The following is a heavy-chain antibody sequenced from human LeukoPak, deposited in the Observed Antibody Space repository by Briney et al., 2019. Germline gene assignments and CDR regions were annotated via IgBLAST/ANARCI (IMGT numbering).Heavy chain of an antibody. CDR3: AKVVAWVDY. CDR2: ISDSGSST. Sequence: GGSLRLSCAASGVTLRNYAMTWIRQAPGKGLEWVSGISDSGSSTYYADSVKGRFTISRDNSKNTMYLQMNSLRAEDTAVYYCAKVVAWVDYWGQGTLVTVSS. V-gene: IGHV3-23*01. CDR1: GVTLRNYA. D-gene: IGHD2-15*01. J-gene: IGHJ4*02.